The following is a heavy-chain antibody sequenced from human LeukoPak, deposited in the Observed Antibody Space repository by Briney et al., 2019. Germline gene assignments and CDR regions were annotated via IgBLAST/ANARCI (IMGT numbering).Heavy chain of an antibody. CDR1: GFTFGSYG. CDR3: ARVQWLDNYYFDY. V-gene: IGHV3-33*01. J-gene: IGHJ4*02. CDR2: IWYDGNNK. D-gene: IGHD6-19*01. Sequence: GGSLRLSCAASGFTFGSYGMHWVRQAPGKGLEWVAVIWYDGNNKYHADSVKGRFTISRDNSKNTLYLQMNGLRAEDAAVYYCARVQWLDNYYFDYWGQGTLVTVSS.